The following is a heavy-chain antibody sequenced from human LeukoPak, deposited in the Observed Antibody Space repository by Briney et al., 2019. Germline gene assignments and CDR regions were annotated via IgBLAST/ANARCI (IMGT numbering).Heavy chain of an antibody. CDR3: ARDMGLLWFGEPLDY. Sequence: PGGSLRLSCAASGFTFSSYSMNWVRQAPGKGLEWVSKISSSSSTTYYADSVKGRFTISRDNAKNSLYLQMNSLRAEDTAVYYCARDMGLLWFGEPLDYWGQGTLVTVSS. CDR2: ISSSSSTT. CDR1: GFTFSSYS. V-gene: IGHV3-48*01. J-gene: IGHJ4*02. D-gene: IGHD3-10*01.